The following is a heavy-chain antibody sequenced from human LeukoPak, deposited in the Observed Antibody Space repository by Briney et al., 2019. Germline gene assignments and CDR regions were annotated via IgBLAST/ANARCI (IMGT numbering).Heavy chain of an antibody. J-gene: IGHJ4*02. CDR3: ARDLRAFREVTTIIH. CDR2: ISYDGNNK. V-gene: IGHV3-30*19. D-gene: IGHD5-24*01. CDR1: GFTFRSYG. Sequence: GGSLRLSCAASGFTFRSYGMHWVRQAPGKGLEWVTVISYDGNNKYYADSVKGRFTISRDNSKNTLYLQMNSLRPEDTAVYYCARDLRAFREVTTIIHWGQGTLVTVSS.